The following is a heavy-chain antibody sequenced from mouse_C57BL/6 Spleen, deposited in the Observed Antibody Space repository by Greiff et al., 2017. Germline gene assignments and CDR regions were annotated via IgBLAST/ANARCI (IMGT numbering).Heavy chain of an antibody. D-gene: IGHD1-1*01. Sequence: QVHVKQPGAELVKPGASVKLSCKASGYTFTSYWMHWVKQRPGRGLEWIGRIDPNSGGTKYNEKFKSKATLTVDKPSSTAYMPLSSLTSEDSAVYYCARRTVVATDAMDYWGQGTSVTVSS. CDR1: GYTFTSYW. CDR2: IDPNSGGT. J-gene: IGHJ4*01. CDR3: ARRTVVATDAMDY. V-gene: IGHV1-72*01.